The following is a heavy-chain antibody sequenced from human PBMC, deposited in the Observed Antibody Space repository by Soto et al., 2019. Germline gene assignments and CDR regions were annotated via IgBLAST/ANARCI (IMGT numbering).Heavy chain of an antibody. CDR2: IYYTGST. CDR1: GGSIISGGHY. Sequence: QVQLQESGPGLVRPSQTLSLTCTVSGGSIISGGHYWTWVRQHPGKGLEWMGYIYYTGSTSYNPSLESRLTMSVDTSKNQFSLRVECVGGGGAGVYCGARVGVDVLRGASGFLESMDVWGQGTTVTVSS. J-gene: IGHJ6*02. D-gene: IGHD3-10*01. CDR3: ARVGVDVLRGASGFLESMDV. V-gene: IGHV4-31*03.